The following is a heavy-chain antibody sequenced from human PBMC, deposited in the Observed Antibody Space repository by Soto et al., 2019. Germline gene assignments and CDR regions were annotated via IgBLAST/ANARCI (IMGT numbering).Heavy chain of an antibody. CDR3: AKSSSYDSSGYFDY. J-gene: IGHJ4*02. V-gene: IGHV3-30*18. CDR1: GFTFSSYG. Sequence: SLRLSCAASGFTFSSYGMHWVRQAPGKGLEWVAVISYDGSNKYYADSVKGRFTISRDNSKNTLYLQMNSLRAEDTAVYYCAKSSSYDSSGYFDYWGQGTLVTVSS. D-gene: IGHD3-22*01. CDR2: ISYDGSNK.